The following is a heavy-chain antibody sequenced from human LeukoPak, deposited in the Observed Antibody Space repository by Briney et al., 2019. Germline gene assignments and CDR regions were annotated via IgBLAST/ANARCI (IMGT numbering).Heavy chain of an antibody. CDR2: ISGSGGST. V-gene: IGHV3-23*01. J-gene: IGHJ4*02. Sequence: PGGSLRLSCAASGFTFSSYAMSWVCQAPGKGLEWVSAISGSGGSTYYADSVKGRFTISRDNSKNTLYLQMNSLRAEDTAVYYCANGYSGYDQPFDYWGQGTLVTVSS. CDR1: GFTFSSYA. D-gene: IGHD5-12*01. CDR3: ANGYSGYDQPFDY.